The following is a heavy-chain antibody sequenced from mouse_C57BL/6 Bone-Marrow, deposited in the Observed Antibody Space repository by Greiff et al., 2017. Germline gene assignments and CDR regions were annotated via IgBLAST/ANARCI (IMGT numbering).Heavy chain of an antibody. CDR2: IYPRSGNT. CDR3: ARLHYGSSYWFAY. D-gene: IGHD1-1*01. Sequence: VQLQQSGAELARPGASVKLSCKASGYTFTSYGISWVKQRTGQGLEWIGEIYPRSGNTYYNEKFKGKATLTADKSSSTAYMELRSLTSEDSAVYFCARLHYGSSYWFAYWGQGTLVTVSA. V-gene: IGHV1-81*01. CDR1: GYTFTSYG. J-gene: IGHJ3*01.